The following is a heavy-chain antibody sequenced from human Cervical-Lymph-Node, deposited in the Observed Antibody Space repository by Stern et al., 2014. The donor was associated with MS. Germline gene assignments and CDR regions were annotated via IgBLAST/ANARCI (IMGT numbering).Heavy chain of an antibody. V-gene: IGHV1-69*17. CDR3: AGRRLGYCSRTSCSGVDYYYGMDV. CDR1: GGTFSSYA. CDR2: IIPIFGIA. Sequence: QVQLVESGAEVKKPGSSVKVSCKASGGTFSSYAISWVRQAPGQGLEWMGEIIPIFGIANYAHMFQGMVTITADKSTSTAYMELSRLRSEDTAVSYCAGRRLGYCSRTSCSGVDYYYGMDVLGQGTPVTLS. D-gene: IGHD2-2*01. J-gene: IGHJ6*02.